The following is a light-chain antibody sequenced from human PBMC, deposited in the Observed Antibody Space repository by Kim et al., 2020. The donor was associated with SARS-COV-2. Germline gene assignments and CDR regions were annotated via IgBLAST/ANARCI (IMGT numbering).Light chain of an antibody. Sequence: EIVLTQSPATLSLSPGERATLSCRASQSVRNYLAWYQQKPGQAPRLLIYDASDRATGVPARFSGSGSGTDFTLTISRLEPEDFAVYYCQQRSNWPRTFGPGTKVDIK. J-gene: IGKJ3*01. CDR3: QQRSNWPRT. CDR2: DAS. CDR1: QSVRNY. V-gene: IGKV3-11*01.